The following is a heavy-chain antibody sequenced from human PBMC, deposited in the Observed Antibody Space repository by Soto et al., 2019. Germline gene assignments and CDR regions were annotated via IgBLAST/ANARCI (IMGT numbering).Heavy chain of an antibody. Sequence: GGSLRLSCAASGFTFSSYSMNWVRQAPGKGLEYVSSISTNGGSTHYADSVKGRFTISRDNSKNTQYLQMSSLRADDTAVYYCVKGEYYYDSSGYYPFDYWGQGTLVTVSS. V-gene: IGHV3-64D*06. CDR3: VKGEYYYDSSGYYPFDY. CDR1: GFTFSSYS. J-gene: IGHJ4*02. D-gene: IGHD3-22*01. CDR2: ISTNGGST.